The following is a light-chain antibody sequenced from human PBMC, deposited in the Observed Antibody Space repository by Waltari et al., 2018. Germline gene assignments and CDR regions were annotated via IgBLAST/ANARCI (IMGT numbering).Light chain of an antibody. CDR2: GAS. V-gene: IGKV1-5*03. CDR3: QQYNNYPYT. Sequence: DIQLTQSPSTLSASVGDGVTIACRASQSVVTWLAWYQQKPGKAPRLLIYGASSLESGVPSRFSGSGSGIEFTLSISSLQPDDFATYYCQQYNNYPYTFGQGTKLEIK. J-gene: IGKJ2*01. CDR1: QSVVTW.